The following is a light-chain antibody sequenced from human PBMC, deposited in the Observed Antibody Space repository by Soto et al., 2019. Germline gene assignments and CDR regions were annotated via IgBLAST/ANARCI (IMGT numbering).Light chain of an antibody. J-gene: IGKJ1*01. CDR3: QESYTTPVT. V-gene: IGKV1-39*01. CDR2: AAS. Sequence: DIPMTQSPSSLSASLGDRVTITCRASQSINSYLNWYQQKPGKVPKLLIYAASSLQGGVPSRFSGSGSGTDFTLTISSLQPEDVATYYCQESYTTPVTFGQGTKVEI. CDR1: QSINSY.